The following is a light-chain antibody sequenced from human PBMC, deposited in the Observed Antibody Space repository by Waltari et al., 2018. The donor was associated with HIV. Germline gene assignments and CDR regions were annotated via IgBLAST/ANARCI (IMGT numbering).Light chain of an antibody. Sequence: QSALTQPASVSGSPGQSITISCSGTNSDVGAYNYVSWYQQHPGKAPQLIIFDVTQRPSGVPDRFSGSKSGNTASLTISGLQAADEADFYCSSYAGSYTWLFGGGTKVTVL. J-gene: IGLJ3*02. CDR2: DVT. CDR1: NSDVGAYNY. CDR3: SSYAGSYTWL. V-gene: IGLV2-11*01.